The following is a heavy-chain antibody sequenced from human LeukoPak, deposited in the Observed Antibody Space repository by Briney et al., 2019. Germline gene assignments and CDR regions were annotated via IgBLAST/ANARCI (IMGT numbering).Heavy chain of an antibody. J-gene: IGHJ4*02. D-gene: IGHD3-3*01. V-gene: IGHV4-39*01. CDR1: GVSISSDGYY. CDR2: IYYSGT. Sequence: NPSETLSLTCTFSGVSISSDGYYWGWVRQPPGKGLEWIGTIYYSGTYYNPSLQSRVTVSVDTSKNQFSLKLSSVTAADTAVYYCARIGGSRVFGDYWGQGILVTVSS. CDR3: ARIGGSRVFGDY.